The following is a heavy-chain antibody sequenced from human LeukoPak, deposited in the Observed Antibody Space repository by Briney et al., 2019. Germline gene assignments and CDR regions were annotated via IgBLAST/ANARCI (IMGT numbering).Heavy chain of an antibody. V-gene: IGHV3-21*01. D-gene: IGHD3-10*01. Sequence: GGSLRLSCAASGFTFSSYTLDWVRQAPGQGLEWVSSISGSRTDIYYADSVKGRFTISRDNAKNSLYLQMNSLRAEDTAVYDCARDYGTGSPNWFDSWGQGTLVTVSS. CDR2: ISGSRTDI. J-gene: IGHJ5*01. CDR3: ARDYGTGSPNWFDS. CDR1: GFTFSSYT.